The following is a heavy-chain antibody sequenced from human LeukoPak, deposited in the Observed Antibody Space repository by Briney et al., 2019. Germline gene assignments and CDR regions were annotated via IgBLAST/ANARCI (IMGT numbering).Heavy chain of an antibody. CDR3: AKGSGYYDSSGYSDY. CDR2: IWYDGSNK. Sequence: GGSLRLSCAASGFTFSSYGMHCVRQAPGKGLEWLAVIWYDGSNKYYAGSVKGRFTISRDNSKNTLYLKMNSLRAEDTAVYYCAKGSGYYDSSGYSDYWGQGTLVTVSS. J-gene: IGHJ4*02. CDR1: GFTFSSYG. V-gene: IGHV3-33*06. D-gene: IGHD3-22*01.